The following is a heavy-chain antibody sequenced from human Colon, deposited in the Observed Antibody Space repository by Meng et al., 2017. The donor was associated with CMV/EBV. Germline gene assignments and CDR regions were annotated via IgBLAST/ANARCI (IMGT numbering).Heavy chain of an antibody. J-gene: IGHJ6*02. V-gene: IGHV3-53*01. Sequence: GESLKISCAASGFTVSSDYMVWVRQAPGKGLERVSIIYSGGSTYYADSVTGRFTISRDNSKKTLYLQMNSLRAEDTAMYYCARSSLLAARYNHFYYGMDVWGQGTTVTVSS. CDR2: IYSGGST. CDR1: GFTVSSDY. CDR3: ARSSLLAARYNHFYYGMDV. D-gene: IGHD6-6*01.